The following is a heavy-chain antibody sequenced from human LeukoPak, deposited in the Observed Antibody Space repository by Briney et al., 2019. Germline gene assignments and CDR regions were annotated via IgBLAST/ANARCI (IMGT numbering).Heavy chain of an antibody. D-gene: IGHD5-24*01. V-gene: IGHV1-2*02. CDR3: ARHSPGLGPNTYNYVY. CDR2: INCHSGGT. J-gene: IGHJ4*02. Sequence: GASVKVSCKASGYTFTGYYMHWVRQAPGQGLEWMGWINCHSGGTNYAQKFQGRVTMTRDTSINTAYMELSRLKSDDTAVYYCARHSPGLGPNTYNYVYWGQGSLVTVSS. CDR1: GYTFTGYY.